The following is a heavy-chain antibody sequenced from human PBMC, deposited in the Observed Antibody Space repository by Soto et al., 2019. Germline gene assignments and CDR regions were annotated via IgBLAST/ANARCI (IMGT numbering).Heavy chain of an antibody. D-gene: IGHD6-19*01. Sequence: ASVKVSCKASGFTFTSSAMQWVRQARGQRLEWIGWIVVGSGDTNYAQKFQERVTISVDRSKNQFSLKLSSVTAADTAVYYCARAGGLGAVAVDYWG. V-gene: IGHV1-58*02. CDR3: ARAGGLGAVAVDY. J-gene: IGHJ4*01. CDR1: GFTFTSSA. CDR2: IVVGSGDT.